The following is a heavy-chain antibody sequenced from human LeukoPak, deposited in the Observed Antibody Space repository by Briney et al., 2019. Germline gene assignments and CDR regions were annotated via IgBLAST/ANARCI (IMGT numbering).Heavy chain of an antibody. CDR1: GGTFSSYA. CDR3: ARVPSSYYYYNMDV. V-gene: IGHV1-69*05. J-gene: IGHJ6*03. CDR2: IIPIFGTA. Sequence: SLRVSGKASGGTFSSYAVSWGRHPPRQGLEWMGGIIPIFGTANYAQKFQGRVTITTDESTSTAYMELSSLRSEDTAVYYCARVPSSYYYYNMDVWGKGTTVTVSS.